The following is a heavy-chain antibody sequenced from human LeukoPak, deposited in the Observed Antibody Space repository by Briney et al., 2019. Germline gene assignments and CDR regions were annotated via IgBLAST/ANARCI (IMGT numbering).Heavy chain of an antibody. CDR1: GFTFDDYA. V-gene: IGHV3-9*01. Sequence: GGSLRLSCAASGFTFDDYAMHWARQAPGKGLEWVSCISWNSGSIGYADSVKGRFTISRDNAKNSLYRQMNSLRAEDTALYYCAKGGYYYGSGITSVLCDYWGQGTLVTVSS. J-gene: IGHJ4*02. D-gene: IGHD3-10*01. CDR2: ISWNSGSI. CDR3: AKGGYYYGSGITSVLCDY.